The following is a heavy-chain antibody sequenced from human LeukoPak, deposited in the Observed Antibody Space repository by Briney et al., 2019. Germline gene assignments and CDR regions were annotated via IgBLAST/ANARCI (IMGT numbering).Heavy chain of an antibody. CDR2: IIDTGGAT. CDR1: GLRFSSFA. J-gene: IGHJ6*04. CDR3: AKFNGHPTTNYYMDV. D-gene: IGHD3-10*01. Sequence: PGGFLRLSCAASGLRFSSFAMTLFGQAAGKGLEWVSGIIDTGGATYYADSVKGRFTISRDNSKNTLFLQMNSLRAEDTAVYYCAKFNGHPTTNYYMDVWGAGTPATVSS. V-gene: IGHV3-23*01.